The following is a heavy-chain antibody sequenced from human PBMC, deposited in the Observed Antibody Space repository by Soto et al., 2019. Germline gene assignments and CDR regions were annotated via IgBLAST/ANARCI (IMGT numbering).Heavy chain of an antibody. J-gene: IGHJ6*02. CDR1: GYTFTSYA. D-gene: IGHD3-3*01. V-gene: IGHV1-3*01. CDR2: INAGNGNT. CDR3: ARDRAFWSGYHHYYYGMDV. Sequence: QVQLVQSGAEVKKPGASVKVSCKASGYTFTSYAMHWVRQAPGQRLEWMGWINAGNGNTKYSQKFQGRVTITRDTSASTAYMELSSLRSEDTAVYYCARDRAFWSGYHHYYYGMDVWAKGPRSPSP.